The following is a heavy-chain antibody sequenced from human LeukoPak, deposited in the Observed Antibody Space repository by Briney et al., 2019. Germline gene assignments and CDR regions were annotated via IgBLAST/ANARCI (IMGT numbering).Heavy chain of an antibody. D-gene: IGHD5-24*01. J-gene: IGHJ4*02. CDR2: IYSGDLDA. V-gene: IGHV5-51*01. CDR1: GDTFTNYW. Sequence: GESLKISCQDSGDTFTNYWIGCVRQMPGQGLECMGSIYSGDLDARYSPSFQGQVTISVAKSINTAYLQWSSLKASDTAVYYCARGGRNGYRVLDQWGQGTLVTVSS. CDR3: ARGGRNGYRVLDQ.